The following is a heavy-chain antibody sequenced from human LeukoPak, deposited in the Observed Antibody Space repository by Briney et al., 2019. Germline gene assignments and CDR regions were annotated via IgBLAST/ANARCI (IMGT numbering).Heavy chain of an antibody. CDR1: GFTFDDYA. Sequence: PGGSLRLSCAASGFTFDDYAMHWVRHAPGKGLEWVSGISWNSGSISYADSVKGRFTISRDNAKNSLYLQMNSLRAEDTALYYCAGTYYYDSSDFYPEFFQHWGQGTLVIVSS. D-gene: IGHD3-22*01. CDR2: ISWNSGSI. V-gene: IGHV3-9*01. J-gene: IGHJ1*01. CDR3: AGTYYYDSSDFYPEFFQH.